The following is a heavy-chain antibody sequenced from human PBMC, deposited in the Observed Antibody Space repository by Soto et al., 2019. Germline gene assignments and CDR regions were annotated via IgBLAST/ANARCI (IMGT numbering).Heavy chain of an antibody. J-gene: IGHJ6*02. CDR3: STTRVGPCSSSICFSGSFYGMDV. D-gene: IGHD2-2*01. Sequence: QVQLVESGGGVVQPGRSLRLSCAASGFTISNYGMHWVRQAPGKGLEWVAVISYDGTITYYADSVKGRVTISRDNSKNTMYLQMNSLRTEDTAVYYCSTTRVGPCSSSICFSGSFYGMDVWGQGTTVTVSS. CDR2: ISYDGTIT. V-gene: IGHV3-30-3*01. CDR1: GFTISNYG.